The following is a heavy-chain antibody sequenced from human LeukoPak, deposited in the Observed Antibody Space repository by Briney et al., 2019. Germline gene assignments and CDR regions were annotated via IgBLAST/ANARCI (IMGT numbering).Heavy chain of an antibody. CDR1: GYTFTSYA. CDR2: INTNTGNP. V-gene: IGHV7-4-1*02. Sequence: ASVKVSCKASGYTFTSYAMNWVRQAPGQGLEWMGWINTNTGNPTYAQGFTGRFVFSLDTSVSTAYLQISSLKAEDTAVYYCARDGKIPCSSTSCYETYYDFWSGYYTGNWFDPWGQGTLVTVSS. CDR3: ARDGKIPCSSTSCYETYYDFWSGYYTGNWFDP. J-gene: IGHJ5*02. D-gene: IGHD3-3*01.